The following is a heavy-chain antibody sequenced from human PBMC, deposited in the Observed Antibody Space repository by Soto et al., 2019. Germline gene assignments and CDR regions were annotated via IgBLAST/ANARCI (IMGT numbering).Heavy chain of an antibody. V-gene: IGHV5-10-1*01. J-gene: IGHJ6*02. D-gene: IGHD6-13*01. CDR1: GYSFTSYW. CDR3: ARHRWGPDSSSWDYYYYYGMDV. CDR2: IDPSDSYT. Sequence: PGESLKISCKGSGYSFTSYWISWVRQMPGKGLEWMGRIDPSDSYTNYSPSFQGHVTISADKSISTAYLQWSSLKASDTAMYYCARHRWGPDSSSWDYYYYYGMDVWGQGTTVNVSS.